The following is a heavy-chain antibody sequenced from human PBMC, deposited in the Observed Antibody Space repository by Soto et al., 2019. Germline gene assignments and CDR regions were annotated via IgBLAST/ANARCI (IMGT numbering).Heavy chain of an antibody. V-gene: IGHV1-3*01. CDR2: INAANGDT. Sequence: ASVKVSCKASGYTFTSYGIHWVGQAAGQRLEWMGWINAANGDTKYSPKFQGRVTITRDTSASTAYMELSSLRSEDTAVYYCVRRHVSATGIDWFDPWGQGTLVTVSS. J-gene: IGHJ5*02. CDR1: GYTFTSYG. CDR3: VRRHVSATGIDWFDP. D-gene: IGHD6-13*01.